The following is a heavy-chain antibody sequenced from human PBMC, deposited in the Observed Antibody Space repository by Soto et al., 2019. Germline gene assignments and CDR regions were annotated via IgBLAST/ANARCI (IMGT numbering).Heavy chain of an antibody. D-gene: IGHD3-10*01. CDR1: GDSISSSSHY. CDR2: IYYTGST. Sequence: WETLSLTCTVSGDSISSSSHYWGWIRQPPGAGLEWIGTIYYTGSTYYNPSLEGRVSMSIDTSTNQLSLTLSFVTAADTAVYYCARHSAYFFDSGSYFRNWFDPWGQGTQVTVSS. V-gene: IGHV4-39*01. CDR3: ARHSAYFFDSGSYFRNWFDP. J-gene: IGHJ5*02.